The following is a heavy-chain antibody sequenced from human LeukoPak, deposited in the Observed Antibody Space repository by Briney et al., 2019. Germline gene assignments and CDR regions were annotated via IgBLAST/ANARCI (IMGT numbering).Heavy chain of an antibody. Sequence: GGPLRLSCAASGFTSSSYWMSWVRQAPGKGLECVANIKKDGSEKYYVDSVKGRFTISRDNAKKSLYLQMNSLRAEDTAVYYCARHLSGVTGHTYGRGIDYWGQGTLVTVSS. CDR2: IKKDGSEK. J-gene: IGHJ4*02. CDR3: ARHLSGVTGHTYGRGIDY. CDR1: GFTSSSYW. D-gene: IGHD5-18*01. V-gene: IGHV3-7*01.